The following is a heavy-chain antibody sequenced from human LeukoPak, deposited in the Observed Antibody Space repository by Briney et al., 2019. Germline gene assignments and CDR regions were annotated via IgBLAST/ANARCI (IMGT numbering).Heavy chain of an antibody. V-gene: IGHV3-33*06. CDR3: AKDAQRGFDYSNSLEY. CDR1: GFTFSHFG. Sequence: GGSLRLSCAASGFTFSHFGFHWVRQAPGKGLEWVAVIWSDGANQYYGDSVKGRFIIYRDDSHNTVYLQMNSLRVEDTAVYYCAKDAQRGFDYSNSLEYWGQGSLVTVSS. CDR2: IWSDGANQ. D-gene: IGHD4-11*01. J-gene: IGHJ4*02.